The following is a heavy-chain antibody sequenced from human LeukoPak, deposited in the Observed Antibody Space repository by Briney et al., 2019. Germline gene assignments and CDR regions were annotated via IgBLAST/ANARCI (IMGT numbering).Heavy chain of an antibody. V-gene: IGHV3-48*01. J-gene: IGHJ4*02. CDR2: ISSSSSTI. Sequence: GGSLRLSCAASGFTFSSYIMNWVRQAAGKGLEWVSYISSSSSTIYYADSVEGRFTISRDNAKNSLYLQMNSLRAEDTAVYYCARRATSDQYCSSTSCYWVDYFDYWGQGTPVTVSS. D-gene: IGHD2-2*01. CDR3: ARRATSDQYCSSTSCYWVDYFDY. CDR1: GFTFSSYI.